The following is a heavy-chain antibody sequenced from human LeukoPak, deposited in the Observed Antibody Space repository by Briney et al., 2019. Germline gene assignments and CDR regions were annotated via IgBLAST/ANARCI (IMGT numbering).Heavy chain of an antibody. Sequence: SETLSLTCAVYGGSFSGYYWSWIRQPPGKGLEWIGEINHSGSTNYNPSLKSRVTISVDTSKNQFSLKLSSVTAADTAVYYCAREERWLQFKDAFDIWGQGTMVTVSS. CDR2: INHSGST. J-gene: IGHJ3*02. V-gene: IGHV4-34*01. CDR1: GGSFSGYY. D-gene: IGHD5-12*01. CDR3: AREERWLQFKDAFDI.